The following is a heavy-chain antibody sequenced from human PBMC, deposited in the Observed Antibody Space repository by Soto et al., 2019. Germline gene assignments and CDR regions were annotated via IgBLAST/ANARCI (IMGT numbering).Heavy chain of an antibody. Sequence: EVQLVESGGGLVQPGGSLRLSCEASGFTFRNYDMHWVRQGTGKGLEWVSGISAAGDPDYADSVEGRFTISRENAQNSLFLQMSSLRVGDTAVYYCARTDRDFYGLDVWGKGTTVIVSS. CDR2: ISAAGDP. V-gene: IGHV3-13*05. J-gene: IGHJ6*04. CDR1: GFTFRNYD. CDR3: ARTDRDFYGLDV.